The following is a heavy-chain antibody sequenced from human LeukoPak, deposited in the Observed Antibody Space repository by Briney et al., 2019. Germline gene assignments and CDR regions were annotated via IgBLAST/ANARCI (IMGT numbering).Heavy chain of an antibody. CDR2: INHSGNT. Sequence: SETLSLTCAVYAESFTGYYWTWIRQPPGQGLEWIGEINHSGNTNYNPSLKSRVTISVDTSKNQFSLKLSSVTAADTAVYYCARTPTKNYWYFDLWGRGTLVTVSS. J-gene: IGHJ2*01. CDR1: AESFTGYY. V-gene: IGHV4-34*01. CDR3: ARTPTKNYWYFDL. D-gene: IGHD5-24*01.